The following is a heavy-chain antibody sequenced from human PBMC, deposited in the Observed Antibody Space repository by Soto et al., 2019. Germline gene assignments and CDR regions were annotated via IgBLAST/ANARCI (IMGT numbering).Heavy chain of an antibody. Sequence: SETLSLTCAVYGGSLSGYHWSWIRQPPGKGLEWIGEINESGGTNQNPSRKSRVTISVDGSKNQFSLKLSSVTAADTALYFCARMAGTYDYHGMDVWGQGTTVTVSS. CDR2: INESGGT. CDR3: ARMAGTYDYHGMDV. CDR1: GGSLSGYH. V-gene: IGHV4-34*01. J-gene: IGHJ6*02.